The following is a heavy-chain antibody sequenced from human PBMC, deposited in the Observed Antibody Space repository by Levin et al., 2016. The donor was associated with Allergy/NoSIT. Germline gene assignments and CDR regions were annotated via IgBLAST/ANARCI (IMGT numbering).Heavy chain of an antibody. V-gene: IGHV1-18*01. Sequence: WVRQAPGQGLEWMGWISAYNGNTNYAQKLQGRVTMTTDTSTSTAYMELRSLRSDDTAVYYCARDTSWYRTTPKGIDYWGQGTLVTVSS. CDR2: ISAYNGNT. J-gene: IGHJ4*02. D-gene: IGHD4-11*01. CDR3: ARDTSWYRTTPKGIDY.